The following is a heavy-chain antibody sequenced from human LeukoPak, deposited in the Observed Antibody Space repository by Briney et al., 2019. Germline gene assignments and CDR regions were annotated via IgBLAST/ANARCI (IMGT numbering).Heavy chain of an antibody. D-gene: IGHD6-13*01. CDR3: AKVRGAAGTFDY. CDR2: ISWNSGSI. Sequence: PGRSLRLSCAASGFTFDDYAMHWVRQAPGKGLEWVSGISWNSGSIGYADSVKGRFTISRDNAKNSLYLQTNSLRAEDTALYYCAKVRGAAGTFDYWGQGTLVTVSS. V-gene: IGHV3-9*01. J-gene: IGHJ4*02. CDR1: GFTFDDYA.